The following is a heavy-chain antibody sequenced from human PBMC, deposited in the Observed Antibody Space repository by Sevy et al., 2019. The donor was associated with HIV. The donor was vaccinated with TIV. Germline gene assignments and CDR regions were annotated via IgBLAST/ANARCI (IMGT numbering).Heavy chain of an antibody. D-gene: IGHD2-15*01. J-gene: IGHJ6*02. CDR1: GFTFSSYS. Sequence: GGSLRLSCAASGFTFSSYSMYWVRQAPGKGLEWVSYISSSSSTIYYADSVKGRFTISRDNAKNSLYLQMNSLRDEDTAVYYCARDRVCSGGSCYSDFYYYGMDVWGQRTTVTVSS. V-gene: IGHV3-48*02. CDR3: ARDRVCSGGSCYSDFYYYGMDV. CDR2: ISSSSSTI.